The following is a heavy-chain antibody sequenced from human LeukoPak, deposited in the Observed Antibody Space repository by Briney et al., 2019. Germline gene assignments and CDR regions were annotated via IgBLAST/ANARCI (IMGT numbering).Heavy chain of an antibody. D-gene: IGHD5-12*01. CDR2: IYYSGST. CDR1: GGSISSGDYY. Sequence: PSETLSLTCTVSGGSISSGDYYWSWIRQPPGKGLEWIGYIYYSGSTYYNPSLKSRVTISVDTSKNQFSLKLSSVTAADTAVYYCARDRDGSGYAIGDYWGQGTLVTVSS. J-gene: IGHJ4*02. CDR3: ARDRDGSGYAIGDY. V-gene: IGHV4-30-4*01.